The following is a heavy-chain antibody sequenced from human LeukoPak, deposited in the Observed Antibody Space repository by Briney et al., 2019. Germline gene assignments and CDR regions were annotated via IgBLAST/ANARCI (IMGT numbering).Heavy chain of an antibody. CDR1: GYTFTTYG. CDR2: ISAYNGNT. D-gene: IGHD3-10*01. J-gene: IGHJ5*02. V-gene: IGHV1-18*01. Sequence: ASVTVSCKTSGYTFTTYGLSWVRQAPGQGLEWMGWISAYNGNTNYAQKVQGRVFITRDTSINTAYMELSSLGSDDTAVYYCARDGRGSRSSWFDPWGQGTLVIVSS. CDR3: ARDGRGSRSSWFDP.